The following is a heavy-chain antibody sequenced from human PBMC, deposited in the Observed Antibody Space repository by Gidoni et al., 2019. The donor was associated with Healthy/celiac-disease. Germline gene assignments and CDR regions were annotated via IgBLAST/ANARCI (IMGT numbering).Heavy chain of an antibody. CDR1: GFTFSDYY. CDR3: ARELGYCSGGSCYSDAFDI. CDR2: ISSSSSYT. J-gene: IGHJ3*02. Sequence: QVQLVESGGGLVKPGGSLRLSGAASGFTFSDYYMSWIRQAPGKGLDWVSYISSSSSYTNYADSVKGRFTISRDNAKNSLYLQMNSLRAEDTAVYYCARELGYCSGGSCYSDAFDIWGHGTMVTVSS. V-gene: IGHV3-11*06. D-gene: IGHD2-15*01.